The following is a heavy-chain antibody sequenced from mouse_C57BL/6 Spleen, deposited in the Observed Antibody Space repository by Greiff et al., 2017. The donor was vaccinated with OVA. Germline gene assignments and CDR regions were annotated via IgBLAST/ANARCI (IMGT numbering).Heavy chain of an antibody. J-gene: IGHJ2*01. CDR2: INPSTGGT. Sequence: VQLQQSDAELVKPGASVKISCKASGYSFTGYYMNWVKQSPDKSLEWIGEINPSTGGTTYNQKFKAKATLTVDKSSSTAYMQLKSLTSEDSAVYYCARRGYDYWGQGTTLTVSS. CDR1: GYSFTGYY. CDR3: ARRGYDY. V-gene: IGHV1-42*01.